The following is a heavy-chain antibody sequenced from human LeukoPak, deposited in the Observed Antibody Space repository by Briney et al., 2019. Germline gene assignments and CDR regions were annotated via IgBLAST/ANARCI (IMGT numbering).Heavy chain of an antibody. J-gene: IGHJ4*02. CDR3: AKCRSLSPASATNY. V-gene: IGHV3-23*01. Sequence: LAGGSLRLSCAASGFTFGSYTMSWVRQAPGKGLEWVSTITTSDGNTYYADSVKGRLTVSRDNSKNTLFLQMNSLRAEDMAVYYCAKCRSLSPASATNYWGQGTLVTVSS. CDR2: ITTSDGNT. D-gene: IGHD2-15*01. CDR1: GFTFGSYT.